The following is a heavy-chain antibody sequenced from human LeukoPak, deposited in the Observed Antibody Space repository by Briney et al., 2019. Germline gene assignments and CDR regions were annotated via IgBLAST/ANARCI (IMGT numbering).Heavy chain of an antibody. Sequence: PGRSLRLSCAASGFTFSSYGMHWVRQAPGKGLEWVAVTSYDGSNKDYADSVKGRFTISRDNSKNTLYLQMDSLRSEDTAVYYCARAMVRGVPFDYWGQGTLVTVSS. J-gene: IGHJ4*02. D-gene: IGHD3-10*01. CDR2: TSYDGSNK. CDR1: GFTFSSYG. V-gene: IGHV3-30-3*01. CDR3: ARAMVRGVPFDY.